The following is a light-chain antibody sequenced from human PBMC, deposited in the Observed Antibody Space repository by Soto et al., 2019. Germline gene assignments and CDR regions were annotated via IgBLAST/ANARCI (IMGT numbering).Light chain of an antibody. Sequence: IGLEQSPGSLPFYQEKRDTLSXXASQSLISSYLAWYQQKPGQAPRLLISRASTRATGIPARFSGSGSGTEFTLTISSLQSEDFAVYYCQQYNNLLLWT. CDR2: RAS. J-gene: IGKJ1*01. CDR3: QQYNNLLLWT. V-gene: IGKV3-15*01. CDR1: QSLISS.